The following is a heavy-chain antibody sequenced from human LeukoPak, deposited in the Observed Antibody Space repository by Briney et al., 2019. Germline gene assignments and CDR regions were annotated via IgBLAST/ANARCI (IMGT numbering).Heavy chain of an antibody. D-gene: IGHD3-22*01. J-gene: IGHJ3*02. CDR3: ARVRDDSSGYYESDAFDI. CDR2: TYYRSKWYN. CDR1: GDSVSSNSAA. Sequence: SQTLSLTCAISGDSVSSNSAAWNWIRQSPSRGLEWLGRTYYRSKWYNDYAVSVKSRITINPDTSKNQFSLQLNSVTPEDTAVYYCARVRDDSSGYYESDAFDIWGQGTMVTVSS. V-gene: IGHV6-1*01.